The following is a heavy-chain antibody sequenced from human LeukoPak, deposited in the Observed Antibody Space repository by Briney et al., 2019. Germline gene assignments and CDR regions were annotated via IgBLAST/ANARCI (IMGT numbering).Heavy chain of an antibody. CDR2: IYHSGST. CDR3: ARGSVRGYDWGYYYYMDV. CDR1: GYSISSGYY. V-gene: IGHV4-38-2*02. D-gene: IGHD5-12*01. Sequence: PSETLSLTCTVSGYSISSGYYWGWIRQPPGKGLEWIGSIYHSGSTYYNPSLKSRVTISVDTSKNQFSLKLSSVTAADTAVYYCARGSVRGYDWGYYYYMDVWGKGTTVTVSS. J-gene: IGHJ6*03.